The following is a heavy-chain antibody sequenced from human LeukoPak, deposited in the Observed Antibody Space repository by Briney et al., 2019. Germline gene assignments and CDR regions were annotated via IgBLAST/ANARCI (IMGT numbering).Heavy chain of an antibody. J-gene: IGHJ4*02. CDR1: GFTFSTYS. V-gene: IGHV3-21*01. CDR3: ARGDPHGAYFDY. CDR2: ISSSSTYI. D-gene: IGHD5-24*01. Sequence: GGSLRLSCAASGFTFSTYSMNWVRQAPGKGLEWVSVISSSSTYIYYSDSVRGRFTISRDNAKNSLYLQMNSLRAEDRAVYYCARGDPHGAYFDYWGQGALVTVSS.